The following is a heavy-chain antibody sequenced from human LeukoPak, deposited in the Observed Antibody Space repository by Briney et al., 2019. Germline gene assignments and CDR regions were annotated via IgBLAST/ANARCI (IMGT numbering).Heavy chain of an antibody. J-gene: IGHJ3*02. CDR3: ARPCRFWLHPEAFDI. CDR1: GGSFSGYY. Sequence: SETLSLTCAVYGGSFSGYYWSWIRQPPGKGLEWIGEINHSGSTNYNPSLKSRVTISVDTSKNQFSLKLSSVTAADTAVYYCARPCRFWLHPEAFDIWGQGTMVTVSS. D-gene: IGHD5-12*01. V-gene: IGHV4-34*01. CDR2: INHSGST.